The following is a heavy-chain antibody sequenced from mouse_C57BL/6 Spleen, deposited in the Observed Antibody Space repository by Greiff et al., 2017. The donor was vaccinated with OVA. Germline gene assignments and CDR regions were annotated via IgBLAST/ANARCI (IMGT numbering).Heavy chain of an antibody. J-gene: IGHJ4*01. CDR1: GFSFNTYA. CDR3: VRHESTYYYAMDY. CDR2: IRSKSNNYAT. Sequence: DVKLVESGGGLVQPKGSLKLSCAASGFSFNTYAMNWVRQAPGKGLEWVARIRSKSNNYATYYADSVKDRFTISRDDSESMLYLQMNNLKTEDTAMYYCVRHESTYYYAMDYWGQGTSVTVSS. D-gene: IGHD5-1*01. V-gene: IGHV10-1*01.